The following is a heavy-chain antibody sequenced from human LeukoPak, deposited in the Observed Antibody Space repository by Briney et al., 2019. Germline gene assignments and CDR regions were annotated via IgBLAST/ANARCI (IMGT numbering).Heavy chain of an antibody. CDR2: IYYSGST. V-gene: IGHV4-39*07. Sequence: SETPSLTCTVSGDSINTSSYYWGWIRQPPGKGLEWIGSIYYSGSTYYNPSLKSRVTISVDTSKNQFSLKLSSVTAADTAVYYCARVRDGYNFYLDYWGQGTLVTVSS. D-gene: IGHD5-24*01. J-gene: IGHJ4*02. CDR3: ARVRDGYNFYLDY. CDR1: GDSINTSSYY.